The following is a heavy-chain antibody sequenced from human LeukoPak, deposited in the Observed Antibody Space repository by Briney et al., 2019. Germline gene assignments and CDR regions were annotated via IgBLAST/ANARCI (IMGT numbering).Heavy chain of an antibody. CDR3: VEVTAAGFVDH. D-gene: IGHD6-13*01. CDR1: GFTFSSYW. Sequence: PGGSLRLSCAASGFTFSSYWMHWVRQAPGKGLEWVSGIGWNSGGIVYADSVKGRFTISRDNAKNSLYLQMNSLGAEDTAFYYCVEVTAAGFVDHWGQGTLVTVSS. V-gene: IGHV3-9*01. J-gene: IGHJ4*02. CDR2: IGWNSGGI.